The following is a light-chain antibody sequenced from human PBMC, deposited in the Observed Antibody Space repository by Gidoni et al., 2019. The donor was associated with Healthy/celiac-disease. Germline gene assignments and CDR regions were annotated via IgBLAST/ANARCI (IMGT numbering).Light chain of an antibody. Sequence: SYELTQQLSVSVPPGQTASITCSGDKLGDKYACWYQPKPGQSPVLVIYQDSKRPSGIPERFSGSNSGNTATLTISGTQAMDEADYYCQAWDSSTVVFGGGTKLTVL. J-gene: IGLJ2*01. CDR1: KLGDKY. CDR3: QAWDSSTVV. CDR2: QDS. V-gene: IGLV3-1*01.